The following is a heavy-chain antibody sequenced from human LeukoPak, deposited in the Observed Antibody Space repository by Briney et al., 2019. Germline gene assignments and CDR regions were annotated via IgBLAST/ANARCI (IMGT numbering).Heavy chain of an antibody. Sequence: ASVKVSCKVSGYTLTELSMHWVRQPPGKGLECMGGFDPEDGETIYAQKFQGRVTMTEDTSTDTAYMELSSLRSEDTAVYYCATLDYDSSGYYYDYWGQGTLVTVSS. CDR1: GYTLTELS. CDR2: FDPEDGET. D-gene: IGHD3-22*01. V-gene: IGHV1-24*01. J-gene: IGHJ4*02. CDR3: ATLDYDSSGYYYDY.